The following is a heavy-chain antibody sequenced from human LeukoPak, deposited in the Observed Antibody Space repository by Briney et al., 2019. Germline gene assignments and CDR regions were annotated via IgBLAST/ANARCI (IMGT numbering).Heavy chain of an antibody. CDR1: GYTFTDYY. CDR3: ARDADAGAFDI. J-gene: IGHJ3*02. Sequence: ASVTVSCLASGYTFTDYYIPWVRQAPAQGLEWMGWINPNSGGTNYAQKFQGRVTMTRDTSISTAYMELSRLRSDDTAVYYCARDADAGAFDIWGQGTMVTVSS. CDR2: INPNSGGT. V-gene: IGHV1-2*02.